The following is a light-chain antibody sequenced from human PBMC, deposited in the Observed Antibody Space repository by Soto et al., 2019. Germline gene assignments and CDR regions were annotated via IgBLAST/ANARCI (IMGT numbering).Light chain of an antibody. CDR3: QQYSSSRT. V-gene: IGKV3-20*01. J-gene: IGKJ1*01. CDR2: GGS. CDR1: QNVSSNH. Sequence: CRPTIYESPGERATLYCRASQNVSSNHLAWYQQKPGQAPRLLIYGGSSRATGIPVRFSGSGSETDFTLTITRLETEDFAMYYCQQYSSSRTFGQGTKV.